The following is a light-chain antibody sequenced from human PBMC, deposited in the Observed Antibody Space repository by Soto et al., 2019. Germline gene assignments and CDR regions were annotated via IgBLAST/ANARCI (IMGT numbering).Light chain of an antibody. V-gene: IGLV2-14*01. J-gene: IGLJ3*02. Sequence: QSALTQPASVSGSPGQSITISCTGTSSDVGGYNYVSWYQQHPGKAPKLMIYEVSNRPSGVSNRFSGSKSGNTASLTISGLQAEDEADYYCSSYTSSSTLRGVFGGGTKLTVL. CDR3: SSYTSSSTLRGV. CDR1: SSDVGGYNY. CDR2: EVS.